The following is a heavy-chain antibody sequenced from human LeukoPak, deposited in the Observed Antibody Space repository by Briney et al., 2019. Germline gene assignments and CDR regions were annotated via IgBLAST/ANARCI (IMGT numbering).Heavy chain of an antibody. CDR1: GFTFSSYG. CDR3: ARAAYGVGTYYFYGMDV. D-gene: IGHD4-17*01. J-gene: IGHJ6*02. Sequence: GRSLRLSCAASGFTFSSYGMHWVRQAPGKGLEWVAVISYDGSNKYYADSVKGRFSISRDNSKNTLYLQMNSLRAEDTAAYYCARAAYGVGTYYFYGMDVWGQGTTVTVSS. V-gene: IGHV3-30*03. CDR2: ISYDGSNK.